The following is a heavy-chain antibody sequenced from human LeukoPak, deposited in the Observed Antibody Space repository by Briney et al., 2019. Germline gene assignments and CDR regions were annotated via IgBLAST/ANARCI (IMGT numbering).Heavy chain of an antibody. V-gene: IGHV4-39*07. CDR2: INHSGST. CDR1: GGSISSSSYY. J-gene: IGHJ4*02. CDR3: ASNGDDYGGIINYYFDY. Sequence: MASETLSLTCTVSGGSISSSSYYWGWIRQPPGKGLEWIGEINHSGSTNYNPSLKSRVTMSVDTSKNQFSLKLSSVTAADTAVYYCASNGDDYGGIINYYFDYWGQGTLVTVSS. D-gene: IGHD4-23*01.